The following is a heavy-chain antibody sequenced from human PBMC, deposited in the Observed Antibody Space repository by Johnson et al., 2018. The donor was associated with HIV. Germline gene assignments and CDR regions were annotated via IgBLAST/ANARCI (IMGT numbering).Heavy chain of an antibody. CDR1: GFTFSTYG. D-gene: IGHD4-17*01. Sequence: QVQLVESGGGVVQPGRSLRLSCAASGFTFSTYGMHWVRQAPGKGLEWVAVIWFDGSNKYYADSVKGRFTISRDNAKNSLYLQMNSLRAEDTAVYYCARDPPGTTTHNAFDIWGQGTMVTVSS. CDR2: IWFDGSNK. J-gene: IGHJ3*02. CDR3: ARDPPGTTTHNAFDI. V-gene: IGHV3-33*08.